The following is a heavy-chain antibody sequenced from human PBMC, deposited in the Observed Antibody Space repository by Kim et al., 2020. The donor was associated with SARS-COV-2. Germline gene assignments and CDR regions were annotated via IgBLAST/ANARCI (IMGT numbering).Heavy chain of an antibody. CDR3: ARGKCGGDCYDHYYYYGMDV. V-gene: IGHV1-46*01. Sequence: ASVKVSCKASGYTFTSYYMHWVRQAPGQGLEWMGIINPSGGSTSYAQKFQGRVTMTRDTSTSTVYMELSSLRSEDTAVYYCARGKCGGDCYDHYYYYGMDVWGQGTTVTVSS. J-gene: IGHJ6*02. D-gene: IGHD2-21*02. CDR1: GYTFTSYY. CDR2: INPSGGST.